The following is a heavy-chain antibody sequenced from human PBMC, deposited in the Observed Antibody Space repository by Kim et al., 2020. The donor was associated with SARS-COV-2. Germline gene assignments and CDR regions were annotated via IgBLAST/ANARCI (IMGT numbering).Heavy chain of an antibody. CDR1: GYTFTSYY. D-gene: IGHD5-18*01. V-gene: IGHV1-46*01. CDR2: INPSGGST. J-gene: IGHJ4*02. CDR3: ARPTAMVSPPDIGRSYYFDY. Sequence: ASVKVSCKASGYTFTSYYMHWVRQAPGQGLEWMGIINPSGGSTSYAQKFQGRVTMTRDTSTSTVYMELSSLRSEDTAVYYCARPTAMVSPPDIGRSYYFDYWGQGTLVTVSS.